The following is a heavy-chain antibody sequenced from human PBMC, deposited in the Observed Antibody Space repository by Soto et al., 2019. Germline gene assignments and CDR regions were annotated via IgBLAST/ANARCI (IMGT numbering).Heavy chain of an antibody. CDR2: INHSGNT. J-gene: IGHJ5*02. CDR3: SRRAPEGFDP. CDR1: GGSIGTSAYY. Sequence: SETLSLTCAVSGGSIGTSAYYWGWIRQAPGKGLEWIGSINHSGNTYLSPSLKDRVTMSVDTSKNSFSLKLRSATAADTGLYYCSRRAPEGFDPWGQGTLVTVS. V-gene: IGHV4-39*01.